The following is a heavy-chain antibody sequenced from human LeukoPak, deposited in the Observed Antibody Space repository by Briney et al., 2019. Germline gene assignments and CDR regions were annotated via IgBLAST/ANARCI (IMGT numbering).Heavy chain of an antibody. D-gene: IGHD5-12*01. Sequence: QAGGSLRLSCAASGFAFNSQTMSWVRQAPGKGLEWVASIKEDEIEIHYVDSVKGRFTISRDNAKSSLYLQMNRLRVEDTAMYYCARGGLHYFDPWGQGTLVTVSS. CDR1: GFAFNSQT. CDR2: IKEDEIEI. J-gene: IGHJ4*02. CDR3: ARGGLHYFDP. V-gene: IGHV3-7*01.